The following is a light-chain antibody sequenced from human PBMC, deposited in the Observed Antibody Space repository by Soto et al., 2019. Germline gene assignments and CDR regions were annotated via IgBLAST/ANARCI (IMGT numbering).Light chain of an antibody. V-gene: IGKV1D-12*01. CDR2: APS. CDR3: QQANSFPRT. CDR1: QAISTW. J-gene: IGKJ1*01. Sequence: DIQMTQSPSSVSASVGDRVTITCRASQAISTWLAWYQQKPGKAPKLLIYAPSNLQTGVPSRFSGSGSVTDFTLTISSLQPEDFATYYCQQANSFPRTFGQGTKVEIK.